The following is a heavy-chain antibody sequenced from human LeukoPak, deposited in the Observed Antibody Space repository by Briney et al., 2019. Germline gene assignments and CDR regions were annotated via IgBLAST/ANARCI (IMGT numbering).Heavy chain of an antibody. Sequence: SETLSLTCAVYGGSFSGYYWGWIRQPPGKGLEWIGSIYHSGSTYYNPSLKSRVTISVDTSKNQFSLKLSSVTAADTAVYYCARAAKRITMVRDLDYWGQGTQVTVSS. J-gene: IGHJ4*02. CDR2: IYHSGST. V-gene: IGHV4-38-2*01. CDR3: ARAAKRITMVRDLDY. CDR1: GGSFSGYY. D-gene: IGHD3-10*01.